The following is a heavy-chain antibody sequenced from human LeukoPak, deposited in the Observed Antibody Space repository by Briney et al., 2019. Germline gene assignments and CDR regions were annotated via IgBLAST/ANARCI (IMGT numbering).Heavy chain of an antibody. D-gene: IGHD2/OR15-2a*01. J-gene: IGHJ6*02. V-gene: IGHV3-74*01. CDR1: GFTYSRYW. Sequence: GGSLRLSCAASGFTYSRYWMHWLRQAPGKGLVWVSRISTDGSTTTYADSVKGRFTISRDNGKNTLYLQMNSLIAEDTAVYYCASYLTSIPSGMDVWGQGTTVTVSS. CDR2: ISTDGSTT. CDR3: ASYLTSIPSGMDV.